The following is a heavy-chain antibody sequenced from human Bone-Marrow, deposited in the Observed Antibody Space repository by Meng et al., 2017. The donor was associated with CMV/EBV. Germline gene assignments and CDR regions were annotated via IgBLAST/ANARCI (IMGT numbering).Heavy chain of an antibody. Sequence: GESLKISCAASGFTFSSYSMNWVRQAPGKGLEWVSYISSSSSTIYYADSVKGRFTISRDNDKNSLYLQMNSLRAEDTAVYYCARGAAKFPWGQGTLVTVSS. V-gene: IGHV3-48*04. CDR1: GFTFSSYS. CDR2: ISSSSSTI. J-gene: IGHJ5*02. CDR3: ARGAAKFP.